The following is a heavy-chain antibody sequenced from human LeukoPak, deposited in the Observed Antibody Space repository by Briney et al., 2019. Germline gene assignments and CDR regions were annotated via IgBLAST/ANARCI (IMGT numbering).Heavy chain of an antibody. Sequence: SETLSLTCTVSGGSVSSSSYYWGWIGQPPGKGLEWIGSIYYSGSTYYNPSLKSRVTISVDTSKNQFSLKLSSVTAADTAVYYCARIPMVRGVYYFDYWGQGTLVTVSS. CDR1: GGSVSSSSYY. V-gene: IGHV4-39*01. CDR3: ARIPMVRGVYYFDY. J-gene: IGHJ4*02. CDR2: IYYSGST. D-gene: IGHD3-10*01.